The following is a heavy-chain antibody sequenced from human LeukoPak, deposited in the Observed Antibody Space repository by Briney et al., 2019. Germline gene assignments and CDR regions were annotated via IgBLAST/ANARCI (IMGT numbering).Heavy chain of an antibody. CDR2: INPNSDNT. CDR1: GYTFTGYY. D-gene: IGHD3-10*01. Sequence: GASVKVSCKASGYTFTGYYMHWVRQAPGQGLEWMGWINPNSDNTSYAQKFQGRVTMTRNTSITTAYMELSSLTSEDTAVYYCARGYHRYYYGSGRWYNWFDPWGQGTLVTVSS. CDR3: ARGYHRYYYGSGRWYNWFDP. J-gene: IGHJ5*02. V-gene: IGHV1-8*02.